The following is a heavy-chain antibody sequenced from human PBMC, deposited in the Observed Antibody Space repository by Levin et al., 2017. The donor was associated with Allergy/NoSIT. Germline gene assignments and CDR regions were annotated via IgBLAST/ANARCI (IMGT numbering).Heavy chain of an antibody. CDR3: AAGSRRYYYYGMDV. J-gene: IGHJ6*02. Sequence: KISCKASGFTFTSSAVQWVRQARGQRLEWIGWIVVGSGNTNYAQKFQERVTITRDMSTSTAYMELSSLRSEDTAVYYCAAGSRRYYYYGMDVWGQGTTVTVSS. CDR1: GFTFTSSA. V-gene: IGHV1-58*01. CDR2: IVVGSGNT. D-gene: IGHD2-2*01.